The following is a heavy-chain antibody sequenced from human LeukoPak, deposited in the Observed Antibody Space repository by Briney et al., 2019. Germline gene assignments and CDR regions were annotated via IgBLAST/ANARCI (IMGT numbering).Heavy chain of an antibody. J-gene: IGHJ4*02. Sequence: ASVKVSCKASGYTFTSNYIHWVRQAPGQGLEWMGMIYPRDGSTSYAQKFQGRVTVTRDTSTSTVHMELSGLRSEDAAVYYCARDQEGFDYWGQGTLATVSS. CDR1: GYTFTSNY. CDR3: ARDQEGFDY. CDR2: IYPRDGST. V-gene: IGHV1-46*01.